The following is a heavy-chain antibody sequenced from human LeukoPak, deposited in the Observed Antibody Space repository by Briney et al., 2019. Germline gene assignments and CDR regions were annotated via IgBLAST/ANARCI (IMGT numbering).Heavy chain of an antibody. J-gene: IGHJ4*02. CDR2: ISGSGGST. V-gene: IGHV3-23*01. CDR1: GFTVSSNY. CDR3: AKSNGYSFGTYFDY. D-gene: IGHD5-18*01. Sequence: PGGSLRLSCAASGFTVSSNYMSWVRQAPGKGLEWVSAISGSGGSTYYAGSVKGRFTISRDNSKNTLYLQMNSLRAEDTAIYYCAKSNGYSFGTYFDYWGQGTLVTVSS.